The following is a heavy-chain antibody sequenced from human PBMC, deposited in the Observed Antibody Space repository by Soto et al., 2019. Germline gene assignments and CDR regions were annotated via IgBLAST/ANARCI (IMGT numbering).Heavy chain of an antibody. D-gene: IGHD6-19*01. V-gene: IGHV1-18*01. J-gene: IGHJ4*02. CDR3: ARTLDSGWATKRPYYFDY. Sequence: GASVKVSCKASSDTFTSYSISWVRQAPGQGLEWMGWTSSYNGYTKYGQKFQGRVTMTIDTSTSTAYMELRSLRSDDTAVYYCARTLDSGWATKRPYYFDYWGQGTLVTVSS. CDR2: TSSYNGYT. CDR1: SDTFTSYS.